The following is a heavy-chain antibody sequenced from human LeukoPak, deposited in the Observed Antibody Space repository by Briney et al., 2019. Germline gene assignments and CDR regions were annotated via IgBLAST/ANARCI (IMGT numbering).Heavy chain of an antibody. CDR2: IYYSGST. J-gene: IGHJ4*02. Sequence: SETLSLTCTVSGGSLTYHYWTWIRQSPGRRPEWIGYIYYSGSTHYNPSFESRVAFSVDTSKNQVSLKLSSVTAADTAIYYCAGFCSGGSCPDSWGQGTLVTVSS. D-gene: IGHD2-15*01. V-gene: IGHV4-59*11. CDR1: GGSLTYHY. CDR3: AGFCSGGSCPDS.